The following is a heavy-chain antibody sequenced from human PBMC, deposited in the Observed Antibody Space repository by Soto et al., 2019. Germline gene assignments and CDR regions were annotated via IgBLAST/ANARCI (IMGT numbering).Heavy chain of an antibody. CDR2: ISAYNGNT. V-gene: IGHV1-18*01. D-gene: IGHD3-16*01. CDR3: ARDGRKFSVNSYLQSFYY. J-gene: IGHJ4*01. CDR1: GYTFTTYG. Sequence: ASVKVSCKASGYTFTTYGISWVRQAPGQGLEWMGWISAYNGNTNYAQKFQGRVTMTTDTSTNTAYMEMRSLTSDDTAVYYCARDGRKFSVNSYLQSFYYWG.